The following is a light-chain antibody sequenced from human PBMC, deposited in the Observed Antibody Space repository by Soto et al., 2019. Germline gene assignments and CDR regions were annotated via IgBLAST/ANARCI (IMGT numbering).Light chain of an antibody. J-gene: IGLJ2*01. CDR2: EVT. V-gene: IGLV2-14*01. Sequence: QSALTQPASVSRSPGQSITISCTGSSSDVGSYSYVSWYQLHPGKAPKLVIFEVTDRPSGISTRFSGSKSGNTASLTISGLQAEDEADYYCSSYTSTTSSVIFGGGTKLTVL. CDR3: SSYTSTTSSVI. CDR1: SSDVGSYSY.